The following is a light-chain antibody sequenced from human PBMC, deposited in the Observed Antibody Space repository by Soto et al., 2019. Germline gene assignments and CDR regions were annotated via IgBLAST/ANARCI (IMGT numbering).Light chain of an antibody. CDR2: GAS. Sequence: EIVLTQSPGTLSLSPGERATLSCRASQSVSSSYLAWYQQKPGQAPRLLIYGASSRATGIPDRFSGSGSGTDFTLTTSSLQPADFATYYCQQYNSYPLTFGQGTRLEIK. V-gene: IGKV3-20*01. CDR1: QSVSSSY. CDR3: QQYNSYPLT. J-gene: IGKJ5*01.